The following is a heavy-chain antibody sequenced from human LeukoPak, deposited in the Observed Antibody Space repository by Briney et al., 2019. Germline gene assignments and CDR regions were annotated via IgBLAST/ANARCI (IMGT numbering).Heavy chain of an antibody. V-gene: IGHV1-69*06. J-gene: IGHJ5*02. CDR1: GDTFSNYA. CDR3: ARVAAPGNRFWFDP. CDR2: IIPMFGTP. D-gene: IGHD6-13*01. Sequence: ASVKVSCKASGDTFSNYAISWVRQAPGQGLEWMGSIIPMFGTPNNAQKFQDRVTITADKSTNTAYMELSSLRSGDTAVYYCARVAAPGNRFWFDPWGQGTLVTVSS.